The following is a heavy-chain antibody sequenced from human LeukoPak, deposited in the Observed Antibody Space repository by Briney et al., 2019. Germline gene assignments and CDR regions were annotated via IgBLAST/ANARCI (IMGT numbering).Heavy chain of an antibody. CDR1: GYTFTDYY. Sequence: ASVKVSCKASGYTFTDYYIHWVRQAPGQGLEWMGWINPNSGGTDYAQKLQGRVTMTRDTSINSAYMELSRLTSDDTAVYYCARGDSSRGYYYMDVWGRGTTVTVSS. J-gene: IGHJ6*03. D-gene: IGHD2-21*01. CDR2: INPNSGGT. V-gene: IGHV1-2*02. CDR3: ARGDSSRGYYYMDV.